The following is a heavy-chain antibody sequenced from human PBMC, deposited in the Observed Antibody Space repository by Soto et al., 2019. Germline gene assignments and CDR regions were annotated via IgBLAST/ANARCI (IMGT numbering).Heavy chain of an antibody. Sequence: EASVKVSCKASGYTFTSSDINWVRQASGQGPEWMGWMNPNNGRTGYAQKFQGRVTMTRDTSMSTAYMELNSLRSEDTATYYCARGPPLQSYCSSTSCSEDYYYFMEVWGKGTAVTVSS. CDR2: MNPNNGRT. D-gene: IGHD2-2*01. CDR3: ARGPPLQSYCSSTSCSEDYYYFMEV. J-gene: IGHJ6*03. CDR1: GYTFTSSD. V-gene: IGHV1-8*01.